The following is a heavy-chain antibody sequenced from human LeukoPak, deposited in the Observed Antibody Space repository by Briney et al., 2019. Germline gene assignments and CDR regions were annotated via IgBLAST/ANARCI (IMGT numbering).Heavy chain of an antibody. J-gene: IGHJ6*03. Sequence: SETLSLTCTVSGGSISSSSYYWGWIRQPPGKGLEWIGSIYYSGSTYYNPSLKSRVTISVDTSKNQFSLKLSSVTAADTAVYYCARPAGGLRYFDWLSYNYMDVWGKGTTVTVSS. CDR1: GGSISSSSYY. CDR2: IYYSGST. CDR3: ARPAGGLRYFDWLSYNYMDV. D-gene: IGHD3-9*01. V-gene: IGHV4-39*01.